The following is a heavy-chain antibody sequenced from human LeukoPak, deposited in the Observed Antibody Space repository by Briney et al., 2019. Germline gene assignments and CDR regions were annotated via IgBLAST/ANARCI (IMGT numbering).Heavy chain of an antibody. CDR1: GFTFDSYW. Sequence: GGSLRLSCAAAGFTFDSYWMHWVRQAPGKGLVWVSYISSSGSSIYYADSVKGRFTISRDNAKNSLYLQMNSLRAEDTAVYYCARDGSGWYILPFDYWGQGTLVTVSS. CDR2: ISSSGSSI. V-gene: IGHV3-48*04. CDR3: ARDGSGWYILPFDY. D-gene: IGHD6-19*01. J-gene: IGHJ4*02.